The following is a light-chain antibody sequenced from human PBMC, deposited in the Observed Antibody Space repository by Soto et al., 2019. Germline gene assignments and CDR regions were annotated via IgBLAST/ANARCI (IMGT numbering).Light chain of an antibody. Sequence: VVLNQSAATLSAFPGARVTHSRGASHALNHRLAWYQHKPGQAPRLLIYCASSRATGIPDRFSGGGSGTDFSLTIIRLDPEDFAVYYCQQYSSSPITFGQGTRLAI. J-gene: IGKJ5*01. CDR3: QQYSSSPIT. CDR1: HALNHR. CDR2: CAS. V-gene: IGKV3-20*01.